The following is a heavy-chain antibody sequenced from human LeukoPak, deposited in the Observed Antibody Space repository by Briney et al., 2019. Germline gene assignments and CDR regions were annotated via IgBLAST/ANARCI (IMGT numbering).Heavy chain of an antibody. V-gene: IGHV3-33*01. Sequence: GGSLRLSCAASGFTFSSYGMHWVRQAPGKGLEWVAVIWYDGSNKYYADSVKGRFTISRDNSKNTLYLQMNSLRAEDTALYHCAREMGDCGSGVLFDYWGQGTLVTVSS. J-gene: IGHJ4*02. CDR2: IWYDGSNK. D-gene: IGHD3-10*01. CDR1: GFTFSSYG. CDR3: AREMGDCGSGVLFDY.